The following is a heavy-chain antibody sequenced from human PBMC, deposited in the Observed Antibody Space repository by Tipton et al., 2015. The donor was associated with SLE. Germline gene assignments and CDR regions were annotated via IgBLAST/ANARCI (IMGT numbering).Heavy chain of an antibody. Sequence: QVQLVQSGPEVKKPGASVKVSCKASGYSFTGYYMHWVRQAPGQGLEYMGRINPITGVTNYAQKFQDRVTMTRDTSVSTAYMELHRLTSDDTAVYYCARTIDPWGQGTLVTVSS. V-gene: IGHV1-2*06. CDR2: INPITGVT. J-gene: IGHJ5*02. CDR1: GYSFTGYY. CDR3: ARTIDP.